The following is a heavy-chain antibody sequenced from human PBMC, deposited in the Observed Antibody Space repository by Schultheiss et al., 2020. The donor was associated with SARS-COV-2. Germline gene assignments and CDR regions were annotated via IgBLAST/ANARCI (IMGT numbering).Heavy chain of an antibody. CDR2: IDPSDSYT. Sequence: GGSLRLSCKGSGYSFTSYWISWVRQMPGKGLEWMGRIDPSDSYTNYSPSFQGHVTISADKSISTAYLQWSSLKASDTAMYYCARQGDDIQLWLEFDIWGQGTMVTVSS. CDR3: ARQGDDIQLWLEFDI. CDR1: GYSFTSYW. V-gene: IGHV5-10-1*01. D-gene: IGHD5-18*01. J-gene: IGHJ3*02.